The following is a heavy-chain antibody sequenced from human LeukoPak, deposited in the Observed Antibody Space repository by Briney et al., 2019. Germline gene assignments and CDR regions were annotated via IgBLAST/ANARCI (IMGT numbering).Heavy chain of an antibody. V-gene: IGHV4-59*01. CDR1: GGSISSYY. CDR3: ARSHSGGFGELLDFDY. CDR2: IYYSGST. J-gene: IGHJ4*02. Sequence: SETLSLTCTVSGGSISSYYWSWIRQPPGKGLEWIGYIYYSGSTNYNPSLKSRVTISVDTSKNKFSLKLSSVTAADTAVYYCARSHSGGFGELLDFDYWGQGTLVTVSS. D-gene: IGHD3-10*01.